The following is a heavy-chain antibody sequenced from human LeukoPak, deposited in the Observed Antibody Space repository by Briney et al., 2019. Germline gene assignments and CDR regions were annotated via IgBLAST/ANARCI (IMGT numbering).Heavy chain of an antibody. V-gene: IGHV4-59*01. CDR1: GGSISSYY. CDR3: ARHVDTAMAGVAFDI. J-gene: IGHJ3*02. D-gene: IGHD5-18*01. Sequence: PSETLSLTCTVSGGSISSYYWSWIRQPPGKGLEWIGYIYYSGSTNYNPSLKSRVTISVDTSKNQFSLKLSSVTAADTAVYYCARHVDTAMAGVAFDIWGQGTMVTVSS. CDR2: IYYSGST.